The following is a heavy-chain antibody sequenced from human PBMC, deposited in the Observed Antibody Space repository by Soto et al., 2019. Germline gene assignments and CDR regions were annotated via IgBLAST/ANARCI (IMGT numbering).Heavy chain of an antibody. CDR1: GFTFTSSA. V-gene: IGHV1-58*01. Sequence: QMQLVQSGPEVKKPGTSVKVSCKASGFTFTSSAVQWVRQARGQRLEWIGWIVVGSGNTNYAQKFQERVTITRDMSTSTAYMELSSLRSEDTAVYYCAADPSEGQLWTHFDYWGQGTLVTVSS. J-gene: IGHJ4*02. D-gene: IGHD5-18*01. CDR3: AADPSEGQLWTHFDY. CDR2: IVVGSGNT.